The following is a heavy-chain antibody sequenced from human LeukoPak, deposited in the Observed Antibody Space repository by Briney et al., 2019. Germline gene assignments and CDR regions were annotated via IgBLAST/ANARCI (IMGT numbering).Heavy chain of an antibody. D-gene: IGHD4-17*01. CDR3: AKGLAGDYVPWFDP. Sequence: PGGSLRLSCAASGFTFSSYGMHWVRQAPGKGLEWAAFIRFDGSNKYYADSVKGRFTISRDNSKNTLYLQMNSLRAEDTAVYYCAKGLAGDYVPWFDPWGQGTLVTVSS. CDR2: IRFDGSNK. CDR1: GFTFSSYG. J-gene: IGHJ5*02. V-gene: IGHV3-30*02.